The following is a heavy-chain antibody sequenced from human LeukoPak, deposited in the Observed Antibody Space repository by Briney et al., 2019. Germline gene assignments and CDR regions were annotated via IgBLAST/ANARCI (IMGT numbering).Heavy chain of an antibody. J-gene: IGHJ6*03. Sequence: GESLKISCKGSGYSFASYWIGWVRQMPGKGLEWMGIIYPGDSDTRYSPSFQGQVTISADKSISTAYLQWSSLKASDTAMYYCARHGGITRPGYDGYYCYYMDVWGKATTVTVSS. CDR1: GYSFASYW. V-gene: IGHV5-51*01. CDR2: IYPGDSDT. D-gene: IGHD1-20*01. CDR3: ARHGGITRPGYDGYYCYYMDV.